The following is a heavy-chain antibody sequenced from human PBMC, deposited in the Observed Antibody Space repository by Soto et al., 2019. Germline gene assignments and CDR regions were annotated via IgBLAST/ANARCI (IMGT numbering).Heavy chain of an antibody. CDR2: IYHSGST. J-gene: IGHJ6*02. CDR3: AREQAYCGGDCYSNGMDV. Sequence: SETLSLTCAVSGGSISSGGYSWSWIRQPPGKGLEWIGYIYHSGSTYYNPSLKSRVTISVGRSKNQFSLKLSSVTAADTAVYYCAREQAYCGGDCYSNGMDVWGQGTTVTVSS. CDR1: GGSISSGGYS. V-gene: IGHV4-30-2*01. D-gene: IGHD2-21*02.